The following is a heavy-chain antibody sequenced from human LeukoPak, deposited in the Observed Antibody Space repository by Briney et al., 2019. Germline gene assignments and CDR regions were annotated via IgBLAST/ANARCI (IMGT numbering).Heavy chain of an antibody. Sequence: ASVKVSCKASGGSFNSYVITWVRQAPGQGLEWMGRIIPILNVANFAQKFQGRVTITADKSTNTAHMELSSLRSEDTAVYYCTREGVYSPDGSGYHRDAFDIWGRGTVVTVSS. J-gene: IGHJ3*02. CDR2: IIPILNVA. V-gene: IGHV1-69*04. D-gene: IGHD3-22*01. CDR1: GGSFNSYV. CDR3: TREGVYSPDGSGYHRDAFDI.